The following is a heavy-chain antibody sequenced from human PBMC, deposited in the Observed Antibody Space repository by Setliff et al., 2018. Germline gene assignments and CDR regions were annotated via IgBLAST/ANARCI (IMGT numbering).Heavy chain of an antibody. Sequence: LSLTCTVSGGSINNGSYYWSWIRQPAGKGLEWIGHIYTSWSTNYNPSLKSRATISVDTSKNQFSLNLRSVSAADTAIYYCARHVDCSGGRCYSLSNWFDPWGPGTLVTVSS. CDR3: ARHVDCSGGRCYSLSNWFDP. CDR1: GGSINNGSYY. V-gene: IGHV4-61*09. J-gene: IGHJ5*02. D-gene: IGHD2-15*01. CDR2: IYTSWST.